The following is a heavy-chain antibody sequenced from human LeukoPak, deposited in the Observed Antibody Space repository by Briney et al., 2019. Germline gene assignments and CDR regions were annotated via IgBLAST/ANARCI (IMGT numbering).Heavy chain of an antibody. J-gene: IGHJ6*02. CDR2: IYYSGSST. CDR3: ARTSRHFYGSGTNLTPWPAGMDV. CDR1: GGSMSGFF. V-gene: IGHV4-59*01. D-gene: IGHD3-10*01. Sequence: SETLSLTCTVSGGSMSGFFWTWIRQPPGRALEWIGSIYYSGSSTKYNPSLKSRVTTSVDTSKSQFSLNLNSATAADTAVYYCARTSRHFYGSGTNLTPWPAGMDVWGQGTTVTVSS.